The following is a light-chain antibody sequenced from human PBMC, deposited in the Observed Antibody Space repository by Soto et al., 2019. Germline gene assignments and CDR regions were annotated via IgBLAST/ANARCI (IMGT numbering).Light chain of an antibody. V-gene: IGLV2-14*01. CDR1: SSDVGFYNY. CDR2: EVT. Sequence: LTQPASVSGSPGQSIAISYTGSSSDVGFYNYISWYQQHPGKVPKLIIYEVTNRPSGASNRFSGSKSGNTASLTISGLQAEDEADYYCCSYTTSSTRVFGTGTKVTVL. J-gene: IGLJ1*01. CDR3: CSYTTSSTRV.